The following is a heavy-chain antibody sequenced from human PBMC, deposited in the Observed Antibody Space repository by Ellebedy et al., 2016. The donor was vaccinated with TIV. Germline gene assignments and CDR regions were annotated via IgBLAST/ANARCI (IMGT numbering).Heavy chain of an antibody. D-gene: IGHD2-2*01. CDR2: LHGSGRGI. CDR1: GFTFSSFA. V-gene: IGHV3-23*01. CDR3: AKGRGGGSDSSTPRYYFDY. Sequence: PGGSLRLSCAASGFTFSSFAMGWVRRTPGKGLEGVSGLHGSGRGIWYSDSVKGRFTISRDNSKNTVYLQMNSLRADDTAVYYCAKGRGGGSDSSTPRYYFDYWGLGTLVTVSS. J-gene: IGHJ4*02.